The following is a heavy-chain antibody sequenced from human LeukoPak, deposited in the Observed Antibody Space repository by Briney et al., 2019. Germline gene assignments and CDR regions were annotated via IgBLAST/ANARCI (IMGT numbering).Heavy chain of an antibody. D-gene: IGHD2-15*01. CDR3: AKVKVVVVAATPPTD. CDR2: ISGSGSST. J-gene: IGHJ4*02. V-gene: IGHV3-23*01. Sequence: GGSLRLSCAASGFTFSSYGMSWVRQAPGKGLEWVSAISGSGSSTFYADSVKGRFTISRDNSKSTLYLQMNSLRAEDTAVYYCAKVKVVVVAATPPTDWGQGTLVTVSS. CDR1: GFTFSSYG.